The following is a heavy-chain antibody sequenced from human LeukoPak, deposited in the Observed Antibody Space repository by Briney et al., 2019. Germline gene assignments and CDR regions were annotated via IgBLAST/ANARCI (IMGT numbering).Heavy chain of an antibody. D-gene: IGHD3-9*01. CDR3: ARGGYDILTGTSFFDP. V-gene: IGHV3-11*05. J-gene: IGHJ5*02. CDR1: GFTFSDYY. CDR2: ISSSSSYT. Sequence: PGGSLRLSCAASGFTFSDYYMSWIRQAPGKGLEWVSYISSSSSYTNYADSVKGRFTNSRDNAKNSLYLQMNSLRADDTAVYYCARGGYDILTGTSFFDPWGQGTLVTVSS.